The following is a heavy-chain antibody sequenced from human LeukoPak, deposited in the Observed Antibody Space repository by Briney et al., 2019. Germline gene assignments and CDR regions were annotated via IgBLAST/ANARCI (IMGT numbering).Heavy chain of an antibody. CDR1: GDSMNSSSFY. D-gene: IGHD3-10*01. Sequence: KPSETLSLTCTVSGDSMNSSSFYWSWVRQSPGKGLEWIGYIYYSGATNYNPSLKSRVSIPIDTSKNQFSLKLSSVTPADTAVYYCARDSYGSGSSYNDYYYYMDVWGKGTTVTIS. CDR2: IYYSGAT. CDR3: ARDSYGSGSSYNDYYYYMDV. V-gene: IGHV4-61*01. J-gene: IGHJ6*03.